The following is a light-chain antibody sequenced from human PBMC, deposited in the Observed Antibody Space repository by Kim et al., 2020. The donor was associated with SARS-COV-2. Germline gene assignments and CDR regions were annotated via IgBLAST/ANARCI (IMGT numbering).Light chain of an antibody. Sequence: PGYRATLTCRASQNIDTYLAWYQQRPGQAPRLLVYDASNRATGVPDRFSGSGSVTDFTLTISRLEPEDFSIYYCQQRNSWPPAVTVGGGTKVDIK. CDR1: QNIDTY. J-gene: IGKJ4*01. V-gene: IGKV3-11*01. CDR3: QQRNSWPPAVT. CDR2: DAS.